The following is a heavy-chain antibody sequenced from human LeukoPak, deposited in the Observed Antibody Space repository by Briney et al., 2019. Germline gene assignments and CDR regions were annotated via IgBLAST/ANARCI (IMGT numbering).Heavy chain of an antibody. CDR3: ARDSGGSWTTYDF. V-gene: IGHV3-11*01. J-gene: IGHJ4*02. D-gene: IGHD2-15*01. CDR2: ISSRGTAI. CDR1: GFTFSDYY. Sequence: GGSLRLSCAASGFTFSDYYMTWIRQAPGKGLEWLSYISSRGTAIYYADSVKGRFTVSRDNARNSLYLQVSSLRPEDTAVYYCARDSGGSWTTYDFWGQGTLVTVSS.